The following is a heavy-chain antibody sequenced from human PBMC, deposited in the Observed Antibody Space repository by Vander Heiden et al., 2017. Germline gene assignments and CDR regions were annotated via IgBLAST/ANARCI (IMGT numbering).Heavy chain of an antibody. CDR1: GGTFSSYA. CDR2: IIPSSGTA. J-gene: IGHJ4*02. Sequence: QVQLVQSGAEVKKPGSSVKVSCKASGGTFSSYAISWVRQAPGQGLEWMGGIIPSSGTANNAQKFQGRVTITADESTSTAYMELSSLRSEDTAVYYCARSVSLYGSGWSIFDYWGQGTLVTVSS. CDR3: ARSVSLYGSGWSIFDY. D-gene: IGHD6-19*01. V-gene: IGHV1-69*01.